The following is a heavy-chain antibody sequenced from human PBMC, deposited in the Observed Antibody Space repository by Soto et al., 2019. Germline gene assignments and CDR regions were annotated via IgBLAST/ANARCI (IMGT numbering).Heavy chain of an antibody. CDR3: ARDLALAGNY. CDR1: GFTFSDYY. CDR2: ISSTSTYT. D-gene: IGHD6-19*01. Sequence: GGSLRLSCAASGFTFSDYYMSWIRQAPGKGLEWVSSISSTSTYTHYADSVKGRFTISRDNANNSLFLQMNSLRAEDTAIYYCARDLALAGNYWGQGALVTVSS. V-gene: IGHV3-11*06. J-gene: IGHJ4*02.